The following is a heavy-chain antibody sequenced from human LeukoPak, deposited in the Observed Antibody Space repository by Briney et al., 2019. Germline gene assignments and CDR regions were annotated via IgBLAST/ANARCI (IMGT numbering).Heavy chain of an antibody. Sequence: GGSLRLSCAASGFTFSSYEMNWVRQAPGKGLVWVSYISSSGSTIYYADSVKGRFTISRDNAKNSLYLQMNSLRAEDTAVYYCASHEYSSGPDWFDPWGQGTLVTVSS. V-gene: IGHV3-48*03. CDR2: ISSSGSTI. D-gene: IGHD6-19*01. CDR3: ASHEYSSGPDWFDP. J-gene: IGHJ5*02. CDR1: GFTFSSYE.